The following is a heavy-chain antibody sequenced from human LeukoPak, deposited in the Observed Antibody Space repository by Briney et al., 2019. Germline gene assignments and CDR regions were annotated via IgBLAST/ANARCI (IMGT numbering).Heavy chain of an antibody. CDR3: ARDHTGGAPRAFDI. CDR2: IYSGGST. J-gene: IGHJ3*02. D-gene: IGHD3-16*01. CDR1: GFTVSSNY. V-gene: IGHV3-53*01. Sequence: GGSLRLSCAASGFTVSSNYMSWVRQAPGKGLEWVSVIYSGGSTYYADSVKGRFTISRDNSKNTLYLQMNSLRAEDTAVYYCARDHTGGAPRAFDIWGQGTMVTVSS.